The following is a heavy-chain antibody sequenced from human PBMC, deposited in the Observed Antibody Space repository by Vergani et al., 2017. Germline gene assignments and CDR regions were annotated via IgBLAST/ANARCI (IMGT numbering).Heavy chain of an antibody. Sequence: QVQLMQSGAEVKKPGASVKVSCKASGYTFTGYYMHWVRQAPGQGLEWMGCINPNSGGTNYAQQFQGRVTMTRDTSISTSYMELSRLRSDDTAVYYCARDILNIVVVPAANILGLDYWGQGTLVTVSS. D-gene: IGHD2-2*01. CDR3: ARDILNIVVVPAANILGLDY. CDR1: GYTFTGYY. CDR2: INPNSGGT. J-gene: IGHJ4*02. V-gene: IGHV1-2*02.